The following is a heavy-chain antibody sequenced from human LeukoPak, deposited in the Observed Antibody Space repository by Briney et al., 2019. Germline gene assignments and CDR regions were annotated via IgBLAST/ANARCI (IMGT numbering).Heavy chain of an antibody. D-gene: IGHD6-13*01. J-gene: IGHJ1*01. CDR2: IYPGDSDT. CDR3: ARPHQGADSSSWDGNFQH. CDR1: GYSFTSYW. Sequence: GESLKISCKGSGYSFTSYWIGWVRQMSGKGLEWMGIIYPGDSDTRYSPSFQGQVTISADKSISTAYLQWSSLKASDTAMYYCARPHQGADSSSWDGNFQHWGQGTLVTVSS. V-gene: IGHV5-51*01.